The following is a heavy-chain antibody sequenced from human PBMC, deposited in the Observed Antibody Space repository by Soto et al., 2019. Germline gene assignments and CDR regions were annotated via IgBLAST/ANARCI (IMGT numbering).Heavy chain of an antibody. J-gene: IGHJ5*02. V-gene: IGHV1-18*04. D-gene: IGHD1-26*01. Sequence: QVQQVQSGAEVKKPGASVKVSCKASGYNFMRYGFTWVRQAPGQGLEWMGWINVDNGETKYPQKIQGRVTMTTDTSTSIVYMELRSLTSDDTAVYYCARWISGGYSDWFDPWGHGTLVTVSS. CDR3: ARWISGGYSDWFDP. CDR1: GYNFMRYG. CDR2: INVDNGET.